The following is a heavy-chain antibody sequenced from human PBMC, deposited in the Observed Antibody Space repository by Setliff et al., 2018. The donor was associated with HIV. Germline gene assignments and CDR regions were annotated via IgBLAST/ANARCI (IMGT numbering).Heavy chain of an antibody. V-gene: IGHV4-59*08. D-gene: IGHD5-12*01. CDR2: IYTSGST. CDR3: ARQVSIPGVAITPVDY. J-gene: IGHJ4*02. Sequence: SETLSLTCTVSGGSMSTYYWSWIRQPPGKGLEWIGYIYTSGSTNYNPSLRSRLTISVDTSKSQFSLRLTSVTSADTAIYYCARQVSIPGVAITPVDYWGQGALVTVSA. CDR1: GGSMSTYY.